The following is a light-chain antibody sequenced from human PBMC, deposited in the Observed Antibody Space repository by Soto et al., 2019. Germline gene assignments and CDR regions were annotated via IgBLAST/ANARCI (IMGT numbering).Light chain of an antibody. CDR3: QQYNNWWT. CDR2: GAS. Sequence: EIVMTQSPATLSVSPGERATLSCRASQSVSNNVAWYQKKPGQAPRLLIYGASTRATGIPARFCGSGSGTEFTLTISSLQSEDFAVYYCQQYNNWWTFGQGTRVEIK. CDR1: QSVSNN. J-gene: IGKJ1*01. V-gene: IGKV3-15*01.